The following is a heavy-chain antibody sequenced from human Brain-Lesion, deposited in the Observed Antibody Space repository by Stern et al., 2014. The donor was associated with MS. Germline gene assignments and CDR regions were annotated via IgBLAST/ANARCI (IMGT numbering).Heavy chain of an antibody. CDR3: ATYYYDSTGYNDF. V-gene: IGHV1-2*04. Sequence: MQLMESGAEVKKPVASVKVSCKASGYTFTGYYMHWVRQAPGQGLEWMGWINPKSGGTNYAQKFQGWVTMTRDTSINTAYMELSRLRSDDTAVYYCATYYYDSTGYNDFWGQGTLVTVSS. D-gene: IGHD3-22*01. CDR2: INPKSGGT. CDR1: GYTFTGYY. J-gene: IGHJ4*02.